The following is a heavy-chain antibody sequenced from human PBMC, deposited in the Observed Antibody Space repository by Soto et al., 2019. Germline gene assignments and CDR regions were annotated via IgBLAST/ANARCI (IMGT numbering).Heavy chain of an antibody. V-gene: IGHV4-39*01. Sequence: QLQLQESGPGLVKPSETLSLTCAVSGGSINSSTYFWGWIRQPPGKGLEWIGSISYSGTTYSNPSLRSRVTITVDTSKNQSSLKLSSVTTADTAVYYCAIRIGRNILTGYYLDYWGQGTLVTVSS. CDR2: ISYSGTT. D-gene: IGHD3-9*01. J-gene: IGHJ4*02. CDR1: GGSINSSTYF. CDR3: AIRIGRNILTGYYLDY.